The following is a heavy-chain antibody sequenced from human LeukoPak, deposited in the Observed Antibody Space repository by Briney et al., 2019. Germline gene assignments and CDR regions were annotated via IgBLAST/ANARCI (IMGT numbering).Heavy chain of an antibody. D-gene: IGHD5-24*01. J-gene: IGHJ4*02. CDR2: ISYDGSNK. CDR3: ARGRDSLQRNDFDY. CDR1: RFTFRSYA. V-gene: IGHV3-30-3*01. Sequence: GWSLTLSRAASRFTFRSYAMHWVRQAPAKGLAWVAVISYDGSNKYYAHSVKGRFTITRDNSKNTLYLQMNSLRAEDTAVYYCARGRDSLQRNDFDYWGQGTLVPVSS.